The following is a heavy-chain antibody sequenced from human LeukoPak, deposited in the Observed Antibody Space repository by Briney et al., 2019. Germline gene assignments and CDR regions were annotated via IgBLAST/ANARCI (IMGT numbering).Heavy chain of an antibody. D-gene: IGHD6-19*01. V-gene: IGHV1-8*01. J-gene: IGHJ4*02. CDR1: GYTFTSYD. CDR2: MNPNSGNT. CDR3: ARGGHLGGTASVDY. Sequence: ASVKVSCKASGYTFTSYDINWVRQATGQGLEWMGWMNPNSGNTGYSQKFQGRVTMTRNTSISTAYMELSSLRSEDTAVYYCARGGHLGGTASVDYWGQGTLVTVSS.